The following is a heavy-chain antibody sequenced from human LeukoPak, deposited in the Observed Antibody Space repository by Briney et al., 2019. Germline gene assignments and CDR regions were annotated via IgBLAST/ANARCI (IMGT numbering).Heavy chain of an antibody. V-gene: IGHV1-3*01. CDR1: GYTFTSYA. J-gene: IGHJ4*02. CDR3: ARKQWLFSAGGPLNY. D-gene: IGHD6-19*01. Sequence: ASVKVSCKASGYTFTSYAMHWVRQAPGQRLERMGWINAGNGNTKYSQKFQGRVTITRDTSASTAYMELSSLRSEDTAVYYCARKQWLFSAGGPLNYWGQGTLVTVSS. CDR2: INAGNGNT.